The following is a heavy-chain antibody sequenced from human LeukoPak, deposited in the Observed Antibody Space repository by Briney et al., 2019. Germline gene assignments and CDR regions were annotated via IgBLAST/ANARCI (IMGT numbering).Heavy chain of an antibody. J-gene: IGHJ4*02. CDR1: GGSISSSSYY. Sequence: SETLSLTCTVSGGSISSSSYYWGWIRQPPGKGLEWIGSIYYSGSTYYNPSLKSRVTISVDTSKNQFSLKLSSVTAADTAVYYCARNGGDQWGQGTLVTVSS. D-gene: IGHD4-23*01. CDR3: ARNGGDQ. V-gene: IGHV4-39*01. CDR2: IYYSGST.